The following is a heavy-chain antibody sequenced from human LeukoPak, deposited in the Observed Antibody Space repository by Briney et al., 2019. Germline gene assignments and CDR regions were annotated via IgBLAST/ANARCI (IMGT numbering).Heavy chain of an antibody. CDR3: ARHVRGVIDY. CDR2: IYHSGST. D-gene: IGHD3-10*02. J-gene: IGHJ4*02. Sequence: PSETLSLTCAVSGYSISSGYYWGWIRQPPGKGLEWIGSIYHSGSTYYNPSLKSRVTISVDTSKNQFSLKLSSVTAADTAVYYCARHVRGVIDYWGQGTLATVSS. CDR1: GYSISSGYY. V-gene: IGHV4-38-2*01.